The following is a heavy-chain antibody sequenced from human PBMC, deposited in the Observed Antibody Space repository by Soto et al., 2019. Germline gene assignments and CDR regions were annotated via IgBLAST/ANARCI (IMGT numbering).Heavy chain of an antibody. CDR2: INPKSGDT. CDR3: ARVPGHKNSRGDF. D-gene: IGHD1-7*01. Sequence: QVRLMQSGPEVRRPGASVTVSCKASGYTFTHYFIHWVRRAPGQGLEWMGYINPKSGDTHYSQTFRGRVSMTRDTSTNTAHMGLSSLKSYDTAVYFCARVPGHKNSRGDFWGQGTPITVSS. CDR1: GYTFTHYF. V-gene: IGHV1-2*02. J-gene: IGHJ4*02.